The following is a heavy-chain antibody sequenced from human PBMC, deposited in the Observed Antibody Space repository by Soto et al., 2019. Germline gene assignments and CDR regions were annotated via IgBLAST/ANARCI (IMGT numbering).Heavy chain of an antibody. CDR3: ARGRFLEWLRRYYGMDV. CDR1: GGTFNRHG. Sequence: ASVKVSCKASGGTFNRHGISWVRQAPGQGLEWMGGIIPIFGTANYAQKFQGRVTITADESTSTAYMELSSLRSEDTAVYYCARGRFLEWLRRYYGMDVWGQGTTVTVSS. J-gene: IGHJ6*02. CDR2: IIPIFGTA. V-gene: IGHV1-69*13. D-gene: IGHD3-3*01.